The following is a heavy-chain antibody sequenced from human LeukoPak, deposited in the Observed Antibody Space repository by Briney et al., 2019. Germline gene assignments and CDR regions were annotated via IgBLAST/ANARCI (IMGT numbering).Heavy chain of an antibody. D-gene: IGHD6-13*01. Sequence: SETLSLTCTVSGGSISSYYWSWIRQPPGKGLEWIGYIYYSGSTNYNPSLKSRVTISVDTSKNQFSLKLSSVTAADTAVYYCARGPYKQQLVRRMKNWFDPWGQGTLVTVSS. J-gene: IGHJ5*02. CDR2: IYYSGST. CDR1: GGSISSYY. CDR3: ARGPYKQQLVRRMKNWFDP. V-gene: IGHV4-59*01.